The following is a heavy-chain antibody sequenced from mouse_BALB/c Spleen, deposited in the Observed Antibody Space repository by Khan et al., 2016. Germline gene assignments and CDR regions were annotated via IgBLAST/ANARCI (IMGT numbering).Heavy chain of an antibody. CDR1: GFTFSNYW. D-gene: IGHD2-4*01. J-gene: IGHJ3*01. V-gene: IGHV6-6*02. CDR3: TRSTMITPVAY. CDR2: IRLKSNNYAT. Sequence: EVKLEESGGGLVQPGGSMKLSCVASGFTFSNYWMNWVRQSPEKGLEWVAEIRLKSNNYATHYAVSVKGRFTISSDDSKSSVYLQMNNLRAEDTGIYDCTRSTMITPVAYWGQGTLVTVSA.